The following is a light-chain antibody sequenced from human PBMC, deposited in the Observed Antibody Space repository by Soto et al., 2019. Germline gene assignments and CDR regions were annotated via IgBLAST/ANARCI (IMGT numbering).Light chain of an antibody. J-gene: IGKJ1*01. V-gene: IGKV4-1*01. Sequence: DIVMTQSPDSLAVSLGERATINCKSSQSVLFSSNNKNYLAWYQQKPGQPPKLLIYWASTRESGVPDRFSGSGSVTDFTLTISSLKAEDGAVYYCQQYYDDLWTFGQGTKVEIK. CDR2: WAS. CDR3: QQYYDDLWT. CDR1: QSVLFSSNNKNY.